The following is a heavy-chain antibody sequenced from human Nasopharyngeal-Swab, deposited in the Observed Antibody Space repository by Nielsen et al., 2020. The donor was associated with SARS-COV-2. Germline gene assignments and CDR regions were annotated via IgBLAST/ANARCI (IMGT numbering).Heavy chain of an antibody. CDR3: ARDPDYDFWSGYSKSFDY. V-gene: IGHV3-48*04. Sequence: GGSLRLSCAASGFTFSSYSMNWVRQAPGKGLEWVSYISSSSSTIYYADSVKGRSTISRDNAKNSLYLQMNSLRAEDTAVYYCARDPDYDFWSGYSKSFDYWGQGTLVTVSS. D-gene: IGHD3-3*01. J-gene: IGHJ4*02. CDR1: GFTFSSYS. CDR2: ISSSSSTI.